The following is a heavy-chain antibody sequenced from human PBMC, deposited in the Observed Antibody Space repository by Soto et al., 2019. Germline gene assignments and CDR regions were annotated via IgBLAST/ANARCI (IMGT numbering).Heavy chain of an antibody. J-gene: IGHJ5*02. Sequence: QVQLQESGPGLVKPSQTLSLTCTVSGGSINSGDNYWSWIRQTPGKGLEWIGYVYYTGRTYYNPSLKHRLPMTIDTTKKQFSLKLDSVTDADPAVYHCAIEVDANSIFGVVTNTFDPWGLGTLVTVSS. CDR2: VYYTGRT. CDR1: GGSINSGDNY. V-gene: IGHV4-30-4*01. D-gene: IGHD3-3*01. CDR3: AIEVDANSIFGVVTNTFDP.